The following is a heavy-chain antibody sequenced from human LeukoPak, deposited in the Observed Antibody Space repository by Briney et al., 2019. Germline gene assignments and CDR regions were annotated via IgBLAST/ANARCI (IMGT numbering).Heavy chain of an antibody. V-gene: IGHV4-34*01. Sequence: SETLSLTCAVYGGSFSGYYWSWIRQPPGKGLEWIGEINHSGSTNYNPSLKSRVTISVDTSKNQFSLKLSSVTAADAAVYYCARASRGYLYYFDYWGQGTLVTVSS. CDR1: GGSFSGYY. CDR2: INHSGST. J-gene: IGHJ4*02. CDR3: ARASRGYLYYFDY. D-gene: IGHD3-22*01.